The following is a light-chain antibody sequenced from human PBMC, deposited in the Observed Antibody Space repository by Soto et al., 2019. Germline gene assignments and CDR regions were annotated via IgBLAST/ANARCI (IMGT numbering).Light chain of an antibody. V-gene: IGKV1-12*01. J-gene: IGKJ5*01. CDR2: AAS. Sequence: DIQMTQSPSSVSASVGDRVTFTCRASQGLGRWLAWYQQKPGKAPKLLIYAASNLQSGVPSRFRGSGSETDFTLSLSSLQPQDFATYYCQQGNSCPFPFGQGTRLEI. CDR3: QQGNSCPFP. CDR1: QGLGRW.